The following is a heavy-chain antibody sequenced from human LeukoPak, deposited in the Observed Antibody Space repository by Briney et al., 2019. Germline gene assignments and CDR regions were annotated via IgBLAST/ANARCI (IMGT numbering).Heavy chain of an antibody. CDR3: VRELPPVVQYYFNF. V-gene: IGHV3-33*01. CDR2: IWYDGSNK. CDR1: GFTFSDYG. Sequence: GGSLRLSCAASGFTFSDYGMHWVRQAPGKGLEWVAVIWYDGSNKYYADSVKGRFTISRDNSRNTLYLQMNSLRAEDTAVYYCVRELPPVVQYYFNFWGPGTLATVSS. D-gene: IGHD3-22*01. J-gene: IGHJ4*02.